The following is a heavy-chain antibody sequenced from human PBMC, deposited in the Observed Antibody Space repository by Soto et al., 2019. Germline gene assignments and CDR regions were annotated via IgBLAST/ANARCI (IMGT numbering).Heavy chain of an antibody. D-gene: IGHD4-4*01. J-gene: IGHJ6*02. CDR2: IYYSGST. V-gene: IGHV4-39*01. CDR3: AIGTTNYYYGMDV. Sequence: PSETLSLTCTVSGGSISSSSYYWGWIRQPPGKGLEWIGSIYYSGSTYYNPSLKSRVTISVDTSKNQFSLKLSSVTAADTAVYYCAIGTTNYYYGMDVRGQGTTVTVSS. CDR1: GGSISSSSYY.